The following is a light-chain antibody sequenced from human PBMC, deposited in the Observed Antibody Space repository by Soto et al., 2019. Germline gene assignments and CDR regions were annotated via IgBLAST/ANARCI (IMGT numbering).Light chain of an antibody. Sequence: DIVMTQAPLSLSVTPGQPASISCKSSQSLLHSDGKTYLSWYLQKPGQPPQLLMYEVSIRFSGVPDGFRGSGSGTDFTLSIGRMEAADVGIYYCMQATQPLLTFGGGTKVDIK. CDR3: MQATQPLLT. CDR2: EVS. V-gene: IGKV2-29*03. J-gene: IGKJ4*01. CDR1: QSLLHSDGKTY.